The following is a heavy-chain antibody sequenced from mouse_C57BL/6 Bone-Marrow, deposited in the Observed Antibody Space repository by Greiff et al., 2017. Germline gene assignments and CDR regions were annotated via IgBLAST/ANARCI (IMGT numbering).Heavy chain of an antibody. CDR2: IHPNSGST. CDR3: ARPSIYAMDY. CDR1: GYTFTSYW. V-gene: IGHV1-64*01. J-gene: IGHJ4*01. Sequence: QVQLKQPGAELVKPGASVKLSCKASGYTFTSYWMHWVKQRPGQGLEWIGMIHPNSGSTNYNEKFKSKATLTVDKSSSTAYMQLSSLTSEDSAVYYCARPSIYAMDYWGQGTSVTVSS.